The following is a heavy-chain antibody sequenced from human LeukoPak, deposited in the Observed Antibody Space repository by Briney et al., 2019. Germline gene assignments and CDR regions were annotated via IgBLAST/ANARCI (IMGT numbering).Heavy chain of an antibody. J-gene: IGHJ6*02. CDR3: AREGRGGPYYYYGMDV. Sequence: SETLSLTCTVSGVSVSSGSYYWSWIRQPPGKGLEWIGHIYYSGSTYYNSSLKSRITISLDTSKNQFSLRLTSVTAADTAVYFCAREGRGGPYYYYGMDVWGQGTTVTVSS. V-gene: IGHV4-61*01. CDR2: IYYSGST. D-gene: IGHD2-15*01. CDR1: GVSVSSGSYY.